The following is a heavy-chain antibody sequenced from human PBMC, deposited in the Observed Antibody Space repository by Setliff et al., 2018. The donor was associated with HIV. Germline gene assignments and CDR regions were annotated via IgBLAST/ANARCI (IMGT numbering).Heavy chain of an antibody. V-gene: IGHV5-51*01. CDR2: IYPGDFDT. CDR1: GYSLSNYY. J-gene: IGHJ6*03. D-gene: IGHD3-22*01. CDR3: VRLFKGGRHYYDSSGYLSCMDV. Sequence: GESLKISCKGSGYSLSNYYIGWVRQMPGKGLECMGVIYPGDFDTRYSPSFQGQVTISADKSISTAYLQWSSLKASDTAIYYCVRLFKGGRHYYDSSGYLSCMDVWGKGTTVTV.